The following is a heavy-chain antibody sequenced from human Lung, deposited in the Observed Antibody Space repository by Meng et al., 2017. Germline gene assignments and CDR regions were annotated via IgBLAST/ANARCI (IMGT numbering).Heavy chain of an antibody. CDR3: GRGDPDY. V-gene: IGHV3-7*04. CDR2: INPDGSDK. CDR1: RLTFSNYW. J-gene: IGHJ4*02. Sequence: GESLKISCAASRLTFSNYWMSWVRQAPGKGLEWVANINPDGSDKYYVDSVKGRFTISRDNANNLLYLQMNSLRAEDTAVYYCGRGDPDYWGQGTLVTVSS.